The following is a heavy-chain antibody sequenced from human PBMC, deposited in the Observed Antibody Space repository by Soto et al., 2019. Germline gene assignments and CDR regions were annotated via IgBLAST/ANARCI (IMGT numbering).Heavy chain of an antibody. CDR3: AREHNYFDC. CDR2: ISAYNGNT. CDR1: GYTFSSYG. J-gene: IGHJ4*02. Sequence: QVQLVQSGAEVKKPGASVKVSCKASGYTFSSYGISWVRQAPGQGLEWMGWISAYNGNTKYAQKLKSRVTKTTATPTRPGYMDLWSLRSNDTAMYYCAREHNYFDCWCRGTLVTVSS. V-gene: IGHV1-18*01. D-gene: IGHD2-21*01.